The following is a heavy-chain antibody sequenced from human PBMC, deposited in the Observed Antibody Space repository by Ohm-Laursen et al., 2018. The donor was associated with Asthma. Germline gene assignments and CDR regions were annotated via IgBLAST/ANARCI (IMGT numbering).Heavy chain of an antibody. CDR1: GGTLGTSV. D-gene: IGHD3-9*01. V-gene: IGHV1-69*13. Sequence: SVKVSCKSLGGTLGTSVFGWVRQAPGQGLEWMGGINSVFGATDYGQKFRGRVTITADESTSTAYMELSSLRSEDTAVYYCARDRWDYDILTGATGTYYYYYGMDVWGRGTTVTVS. J-gene: IGHJ6*02. CDR3: ARDRWDYDILTGATGTYYYYYGMDV. CDR2: INSVFGAT.